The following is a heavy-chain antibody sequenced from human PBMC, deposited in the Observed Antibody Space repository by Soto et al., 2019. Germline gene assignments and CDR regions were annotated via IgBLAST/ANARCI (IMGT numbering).Heavy chain of an antibody. CDR3: EKAAVGGSGCYYFVFDF. D-gene: IGHD3-3*01. J-gene: IGHJ3*01. CDR1: GFTVSSNY. CDR2: IYSGGST. Sequence: GGSLRLSCAASGFTVSSNYMSWVRQAPGKGLEWVSVIYSGGSTYYADSVKGRFTISRHNSKNTLYLQMNSLRAEDTVVYYGEKAAVGGSGCYYFVFDFWGQGTMVTVSS. V-gene: IGHV3-66*01.